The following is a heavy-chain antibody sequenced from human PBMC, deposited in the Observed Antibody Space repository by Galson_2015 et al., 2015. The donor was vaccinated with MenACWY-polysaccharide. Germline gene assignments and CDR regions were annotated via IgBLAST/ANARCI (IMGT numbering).Heavy chain of an antibody. CDR3: ARSMTTVTYFDY. D-gene: IGHD4-17*01. Sequence: LRLSCAASGFTFSSYAMSWVRQPPGKGLEWIGYIYHSGSTYYNPSLKSRVTISVDTSKNQFSLKLSSVTAADTAVYYCARSMTTVTYFDYWGQGTLVTVSS. CDR1: GFTFSSYA. V-gene: IGHV4-30-2*01. J-gene: IGHJ4*02. CDR2: IYHSGST.